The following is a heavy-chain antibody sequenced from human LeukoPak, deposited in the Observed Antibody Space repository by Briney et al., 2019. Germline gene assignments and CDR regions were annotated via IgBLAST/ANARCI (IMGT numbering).Heavy chain of an antibody. CDR1: GYTFTNYY. CDR3: ASLYDIVGTTVDY. J-gene: IGHJ4*02. CDR2: IDPNTGGT. V-gene: IGHV1-2*06. Sequence: ASVKVSCKTSGYTFTNYYIHWVRQAPGQGLEWMGRIDPNTGGTKSAKNLQGRVTMTRDTSISTAYMALSGLRSDDTAVYYCASLYDIVGTTVDYWGQGTLVTVSS. D-gene: IGHD1-26*01.